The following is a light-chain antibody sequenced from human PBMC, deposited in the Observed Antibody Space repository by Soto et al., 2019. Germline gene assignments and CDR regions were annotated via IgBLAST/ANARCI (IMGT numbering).Light chain of an antibody. Sequence: ESVLTQSPGTLSMSPGERATLSCRASQRVSSSYSAWYQQKPGQAPRLLIYGASSRATGIPDRFSGSGSGTNFTLTISRLEPEDFAVYYCQQYGSSPFTFGPGTKVQIK. CDR3: QQYGSSPFT. J-gene: IGKJ3*01. CDR2: GAS. V-gene: IGKV3-20*01. CDR1: QRVSSSY.